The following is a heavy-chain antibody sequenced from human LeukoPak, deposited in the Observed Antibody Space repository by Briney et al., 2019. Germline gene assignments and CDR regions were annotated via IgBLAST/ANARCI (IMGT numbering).Heavy chain of an antibody. D-gene: IGHD1-1*01. CDR1: GFSVSSCA. V-gene: IGHV3-23*01. Sequence: SGGSLRLSCAASGFSVSSCAMSWVRQAPGKGLEWVSSISNSGYNTLYAYSVNGRFTISRDNSKHPLYLQMSGLRAEDTDLYSCATHDGSSFISYVDHWGQGALVTVPS. CDR2: ISNSGYNT. CDR3: ATHDGSSFISYVDH. J-gene: IGHJ4*02.